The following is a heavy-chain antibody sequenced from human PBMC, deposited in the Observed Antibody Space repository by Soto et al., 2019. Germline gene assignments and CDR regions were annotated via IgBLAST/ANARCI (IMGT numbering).Heavy chain of an antibody. CDR2: IYYSGST. CDR3: AGSDYSSYYYFDY. V-gene: IGHV4-59*01. D-gene: IGHD4-4*01. CDR1: GGSISSYY. J-gene: IGHJ4*02. Sequence: SETLSLTCPVSGGSISSYYWSWIRQPPGKGLEWIGYIYYSGSTNYNPSLKSRVTSSVDTSKNQFSLKLSYVTAGDKAVYYCAGSDYSSYYYFDYWGQGTLVTVS.